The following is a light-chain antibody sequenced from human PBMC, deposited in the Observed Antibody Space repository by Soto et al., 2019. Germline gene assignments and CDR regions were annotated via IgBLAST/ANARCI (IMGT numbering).Light chain of an antibody. V-gene: IGLV2-14*01. CDR1: SSDVGGYNY. CDR3: SSYTSSSTRLYV. Sequence: QSVLTQPASVSGSPGQSITISCTGTSSDVGGYNYVSWYQQHPSKAPKLMIYEVSNRPSGVSNRFSGSKSGNTASLTISGLQAEDEADYYCSSYTSSSTRLYVFGTGTKVTVL. CDR2: EVS. J-gene: IGLJ1*01.